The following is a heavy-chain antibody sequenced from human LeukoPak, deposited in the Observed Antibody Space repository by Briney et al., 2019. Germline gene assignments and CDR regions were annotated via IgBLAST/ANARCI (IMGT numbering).Heavy chain of an antibody. CDR3: ARVTAGTGAFDI. CDR1: GGTFSSYA. CDR2: ITPILGIA. Sequence: SVKVSCKASGGTFSSYAISWVRQAPGQGLEWMGRITPILGIANYAQKFQGRVTITADKSTSTAYMELSSLRSEDTAVYYCARVTAGTGAFDIWGQGTMVTVSS. V-gene: IGHV1-69*04. D-gene: IGHD6-19*01. J-gene: IGHJ3*02.